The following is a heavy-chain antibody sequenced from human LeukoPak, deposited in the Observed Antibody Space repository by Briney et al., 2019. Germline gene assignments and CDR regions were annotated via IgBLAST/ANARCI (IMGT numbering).Heavy chain of an antibody. CDR2: IYHSGST. CDR3: ARGYYDSSGYYDYYYYYMDV. V-gene: IGHV4-38-2*02. D-gene: IGHD3-22*01. J-gene: IGHJ6*03. Sequence: SETLSLTCTVSGYSISSGYYWGWIRQPPGKGLEWIGSIYHSGSTYYNPSLKSRVTISVDTSKNQFSLKLSSVTAADTAVYYCARGYYDSSGYYDYYYYYMDVWGKGTTVTISS. CDR1: GYSISSGYY.